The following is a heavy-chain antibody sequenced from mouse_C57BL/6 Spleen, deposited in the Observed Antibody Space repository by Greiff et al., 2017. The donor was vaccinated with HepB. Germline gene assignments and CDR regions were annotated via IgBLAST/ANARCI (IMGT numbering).Heavy chain of an antibody. CDR2: IDPEDGDT. Sequence: EVQLQQSGAELVRPGASVKLSCTASGFNIKDYYMHWVKQRPEQGLEWIGRIDPEDGDTEYAPKFQGKATITADTSSNTAYLQLSSLTSEDSAVYYCAYGSRNGFDYWGQGTTLTVSS. D-gene: IGHD1-1*01. J-gene: IGHJ2*01. CDR3: AYGSRNGFDY. CDR1: GFNIKDYY. V-gene: IGHV14-1*01.